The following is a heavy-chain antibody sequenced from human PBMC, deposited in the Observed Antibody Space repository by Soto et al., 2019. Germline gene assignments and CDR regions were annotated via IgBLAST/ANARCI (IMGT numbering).Heavy chain of an antibody. Sequence: GGSLRLSCAASGFTFSSYSMNWVRQAPGKGLEWVSYISSSSTIYYADSVKGRFTISRDNAKNSLYLQMNSLRDEDTAVYYCARDSYDFWSGYYTGAYYYGMDVWGQGTTVTVSS. V-gene: IGHV3-48*02. CDR1: GFTFSSYS. J-gene: IGHJ6*02. D-gene: IGHD3-3*01. CDR3: ARDSYDFWSGYYTGAYYYGMDV. CDR2: ISSSSTI.